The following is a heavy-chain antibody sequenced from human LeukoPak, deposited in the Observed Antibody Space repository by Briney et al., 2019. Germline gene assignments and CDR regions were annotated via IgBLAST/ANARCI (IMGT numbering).Heavy chain of an antibody. J-gene: IGHJ4*02. V-gene: IGHV3-23*01. CDR2: ISGSGGST. D-gene: IGHD4-23*01. Sequence: WGSLRLSCAASGFTFSSCAMSWARQAPGKGLEWVSAISGSGGSTYYADSVKGRFTISRDNSKNTLYLQMNSLRAEDTAVYYCAKDYGYGRNSRSDYWGQGTLVTVSS. CDR1: GFTFSSCA. CDR3: AKDYGYGRNSRSDY.